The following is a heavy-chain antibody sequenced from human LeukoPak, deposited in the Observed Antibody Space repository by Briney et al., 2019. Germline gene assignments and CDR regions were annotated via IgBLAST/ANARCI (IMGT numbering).Heavy chain of an antibody. Sequence: SETLSLTCTVSGYSISSGYYWGWIRQPPGKGLEWIVNIYHSGSTYYNLSLKSRVTISVDTSKNQFSLKVNSVTAADTAVYYCARVGATYAFDIWGQGTMVTVSS. CDR3: ARVGATYAFDI. CDR1: GYSISSGYY. V-gene: IGHV4-38-2*02. D-gene: IGHD1-26*01. J-gene: IGHJ3*02. CDR2: IYHSGST.